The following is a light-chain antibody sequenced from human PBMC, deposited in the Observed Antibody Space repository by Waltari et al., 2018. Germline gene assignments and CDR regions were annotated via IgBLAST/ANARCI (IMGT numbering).Light chain of an antibody. CDR1: QSLLLSDGRTY. J-gene: IGKJ1*01. V-gene: IGKV2-29*02. CDR3: MQGIHPWT. Sequence: DIVMTQTPLSLSVTPGQPASLSCKSSQSLLLSDGRTYLYWYVQKPGQSPQLLIYEVSNRFHGVPDRFSVSGSGTDFTLKISRVEAEDAGIYYCMQGIHPWTFGQGTKVEI. CDR2: EVS.